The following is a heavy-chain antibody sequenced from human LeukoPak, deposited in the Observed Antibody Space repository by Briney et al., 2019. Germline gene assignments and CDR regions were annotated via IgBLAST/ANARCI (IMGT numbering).Heavy chain of an antibody. CDR1: GFTVGSNY. J-gene: IGHJ4*02. V-gene: IGHV3-66*04. CDR3: ARLSANSSAYFFDY. D-gene: IGHD3-22*01. CDR2: IYRGGST. Sequence: GGSLRLSCAASGFTVGSNYMSWVRQAPGKGLEWVSIIYRGGSTNYADSVKGRFTISRDTSKNTLYLQMNSLRAEDTAEYYCARLSANSSAYFFDYWGQGTLVTVSS.